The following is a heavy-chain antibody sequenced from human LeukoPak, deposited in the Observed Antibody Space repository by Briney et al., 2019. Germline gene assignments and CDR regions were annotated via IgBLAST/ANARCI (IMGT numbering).Heavy chain of an antibody. CDR1: GGSISSSSYY. D-gene: IGHD5-24*01. Sequence: PSETLSLTCTVSGGSISSSSYYWGWIRQPPGKGLEWIGSIYYSGSTYYNPSLKSRVTISVDTSKNQFSLKLSSVTAADTAVYYCARDGPTRSYYYYMDVWGKGTTVTVSS. V-gene: IGHV4-39*07. CDR3: ARDGPTRSYYYYMDV. J-gene: IGHJ6*03. CDR2: IYYSGST.